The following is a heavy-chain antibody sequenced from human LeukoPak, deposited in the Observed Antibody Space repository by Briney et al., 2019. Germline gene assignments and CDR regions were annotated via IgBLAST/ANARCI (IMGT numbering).Heavy chain of an antibody. CDR3: ARDIATVQHQD. D-gene: IGHD1-1*01. CDR2: ISAYNGNT. J-gene: IGHJ4*02. V-gene: IGHV1-18*01. Sequence: ASVKVSCKTSGYTFTNYGISWVRQAPGQGLEWMGWISAYNGNTNYVQKFRGRVAMTTDTSTSTVHTDLRSLRSDDTAVYYCARDIATVQHQDWGQGTLVTVSS. CDR1: GYTFTNYG.